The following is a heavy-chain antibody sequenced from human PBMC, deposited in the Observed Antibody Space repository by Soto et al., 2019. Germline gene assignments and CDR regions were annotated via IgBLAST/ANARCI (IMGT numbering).Heavy chain of an antibody. CDR1: DGYSSSSGYY. Sequence: PSETLSLTSTVPDGYSSSSGYYWSWIRQPPGKGLEWIGYIYYSGSTNYNPSLKSRVTISVDTSKNQFSLKLSSVTAADTAVYYCAGSDIVVVPAARGGDAPPAAFDIWGQGTMVTVSS. CDR2: IYYSGST. CDR3: AGSDIVVVPAARGGDAPPAAFDI. D-gene: IGHD2-2*01. V-gene: IGHV4-61*05. J-gene: IGHJ3*02.